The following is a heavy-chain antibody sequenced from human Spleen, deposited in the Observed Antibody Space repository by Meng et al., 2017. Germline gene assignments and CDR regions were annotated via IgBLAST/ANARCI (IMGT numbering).Heavy chain of an antibody. CDR1: GYTFTSYG. Sequence: ASVKVSCQASGYTFTSYGISWVRQAPGQGLEWMGWISAYNGNTNFAQRFQGRVTMTTDTSTSTAYMELRSLRSDDTAVYYCARARYFYESSGHSEYFQHWGQGTLVTVSS. J-gene: IGHJ1*01. CDR2: ISAYNGNT. D-gene: IGHD3-22*01. CDR3: ARARYFYESSGHSEYFQH. V-gene: IGHV1-18*01.